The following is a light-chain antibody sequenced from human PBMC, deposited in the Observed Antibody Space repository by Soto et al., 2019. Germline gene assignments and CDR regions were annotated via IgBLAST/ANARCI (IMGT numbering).Light chain of an antibody. Sequence: QAVLTQSSSASASLGSSVKLTCTLSSGHTTYIIAWHQQQPGKAPRYLMKLETNGNYNKGSGVPDRFSGSSSGADRYLTISNLQFEDEADYYCETWDINTHVVFGGGTKLTVL. CDR1: SGHTTYI. CDR2: LETNGNY. CDR3: ETWDINTHVV. J-gene: IGLJ2*01. V-gene: IGLV4-60*02.